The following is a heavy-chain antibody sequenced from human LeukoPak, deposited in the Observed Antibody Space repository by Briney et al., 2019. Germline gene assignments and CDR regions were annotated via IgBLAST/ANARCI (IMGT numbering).Heavy chain of an antibody. D-gene: IGHD3-10*01. V-gene: IGHV3-48*01. J-gene: IGHJ4*02. CDR2: ISSSSSTI. Sequence: GGSLRLSCAASGFTFSSYSMNWVRQAPGKGLEWVSYISSSSSTIYYADSVMGRFTISRDNAKNSLYLQMNSLRAEDTALYYCARDAITMAIDYWGQGTLVTVSS. CDR1: GFTFSSYS. CDR3: ARDAITMAIDY.